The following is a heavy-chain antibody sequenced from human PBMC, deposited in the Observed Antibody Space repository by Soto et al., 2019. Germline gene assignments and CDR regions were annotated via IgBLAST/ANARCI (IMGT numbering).Heavy chain of an antibody. CDR2: INADNGNT. CDR1: GYTFTNYA. Sequence: QVQLVQSGAELKKPGASVRVSCKASGYTFTNYAIHWVRPAPGQRLEWMGWINADNGNTKNSQKFQGRVAITRDTSASTAYMELSSLRSEDTAIYYCARDAYCSSTTCSDIWFDPWGQGTLVTVSS. V-gene: IGHV1-3*01. J-gene: IGHJ5*02. D-gene: IGHD2-2*01. CDR3: ARDAYCSSTTCSDIWFDP.